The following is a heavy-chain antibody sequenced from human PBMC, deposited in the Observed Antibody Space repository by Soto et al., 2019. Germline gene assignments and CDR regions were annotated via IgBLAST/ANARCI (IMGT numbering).Heavy chain of an antibody. Sequence: GGSLRLSCAASGFTFSSYGMHWVRQAPGKGLEWVAVISYDGSNKYYADSVKGRFTISRDNSKNTLYLQMNSLRAEDTAVYYCAGDYDILTGYPHYYGMDVWGQGTTVTVSS. CDR2: ISYDGSNK. V-gene: IGHV3-30*03. CDR3: AGDYDILTGYPHYYGMDV. CDR1: GFTFSSYG. J-gene: IGHJ6*02. D-gene: IGHD3-9*01.